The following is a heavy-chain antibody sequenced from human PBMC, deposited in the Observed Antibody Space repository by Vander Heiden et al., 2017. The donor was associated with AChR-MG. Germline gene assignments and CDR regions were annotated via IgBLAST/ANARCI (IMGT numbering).Heavy chain of an antibody. V-gene: IGHV1-2*02. J-gene: IGHJ6*02. D-gene: IGHD3-3*01. Sequence: QVQLVQSGAEVKKPGASVKVSCKASGYTFTGYYMHWARQAPGQGLEWMGWINPNSGGTNYAQKFQGRVTMTRDTSISTAYMELSRLRSDDTAVYYCARDGRRITIFGVVRARGYYYGMDVWGQGTTVTVSS. CDR2: INPNSGGT. CDR3: ARDGRRITIFGVVRARGYYYGMDV. CDR1: GYTFTGYY.